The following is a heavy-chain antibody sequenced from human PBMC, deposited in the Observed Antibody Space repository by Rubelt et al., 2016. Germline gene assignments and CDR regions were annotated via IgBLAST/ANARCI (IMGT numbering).Heavy chain of an antibody. CDR1: GGSISGYY. CDR3: ASGQVTTPDYYYGMDG. J-gene: IGHJ6*02. V-gene: IGHV4-59*12. CDR2: IYYSGST. D-gene: IGHD4-11*01. Sequence: QVQLQESGPGLVKPSETLSLTCTVSGGSISGYYWSWIRQPPGKGLECIGYIYYSGSTNYNPSLKSRVTISVETAKNQFSLSLRLGTAAGAAGYYCASGQVTTPDYYYGMDGGGQGTTVTVSS.